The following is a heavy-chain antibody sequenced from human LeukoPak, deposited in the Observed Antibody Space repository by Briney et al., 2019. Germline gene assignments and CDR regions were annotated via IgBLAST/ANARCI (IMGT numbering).Heavy chain of an antibody. CDR2: INPNTGDT. Sequence: ASVKVSCKASGYTFTGYYIHWVRQAPGQGLEWMGWINPNTGDTNYAQKFQGRVTMTRDTSISTAYMELSRLRSDDTAVYYCARVPYYYDSSGYYSRYYYYYYYMDVWGKGTTVTVSS. D-gene: IGHD3-22*01. J-gene: IGHJ6*03. CDR3: ARVPYYYDSSGYYSRYYYYYYYMDV. CDR1: GYTFTGYY. V-gene: IGHV1-2*02.